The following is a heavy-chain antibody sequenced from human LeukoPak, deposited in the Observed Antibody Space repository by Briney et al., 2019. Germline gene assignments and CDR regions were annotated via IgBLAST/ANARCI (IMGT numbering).Heavy chain of an antibody. CDR2: INHNGNVN. CDR3: ARGGGLDV. CDR1: GFTFDDYA. V-gene: IGHV3-7*03. Sequence: GGSLRLSCAASGFTFDDYAMHWVRQAPGKGLEWVASINHNGNVNYYVDSVKGRFTISRDNAKNSLYLQMSNLRAEDTAVYFCARGGGLDVWGQGATVTVSS. D-gene: IGHD3-16*01. J-gene: IGHJ6*02.